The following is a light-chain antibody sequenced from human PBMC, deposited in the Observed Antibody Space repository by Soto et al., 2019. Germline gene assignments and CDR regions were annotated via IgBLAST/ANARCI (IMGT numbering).Light chain of an antibody. CDR2: ATS. CDR3: QQSSSFPLT. J-gene: IGKJ3*01. CDR1: QGISNW. Sequence: DIQMTQSPSFVSTSVGDRVTITCRASQGISNWLAWYQQKPGKAPKLLIYATSNLQGGVPSRFSGSGSGTDFTLTIGSLQPEDSATYYCQQSSSFPLTFGPGTKVDIK. V-gene: IGKV1-12*01.